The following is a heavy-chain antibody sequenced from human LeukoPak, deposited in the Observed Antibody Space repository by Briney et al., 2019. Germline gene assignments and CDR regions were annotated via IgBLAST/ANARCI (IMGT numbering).Heavy chain of an antibody. Sequence: PSETLSLTCTVSGGSISSYYWSWIRQPPGKGLEWIGYIYYSGSTNYNPSLKSRVTISVDTSKNQFSLKLSSVTAADTAVYYCARERDYYDSSGSPSYWGQGTLVTVSS. D-gene: IGHD3-22*01. V-gene: IGHV4-59*01. J-gene: IGHJ4*02. CDR3: ARERDYYDSSGSPSY. CDR2: IYYSGST. CDR1: GGSISSYY.